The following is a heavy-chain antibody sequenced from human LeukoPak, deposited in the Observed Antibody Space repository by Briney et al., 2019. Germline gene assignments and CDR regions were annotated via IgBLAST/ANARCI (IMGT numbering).Heavy chain of an antibody. Sequence: PSETLSLTCAVYGLSFSGYYWSWIRQPPGKGLEWIGEINHSGSTNYNPSLKSRVTISVDTSKNQFSLKLSSVTAADTAVYYWARGPRSDPRGGWFDPWGQGTLVTVSS. V-gene: IGHV4-34*01. J-gene: IGHJ5*02. CDR1: GLSFSGYY. D-gene: IGHD3-10*01. CDR2: INHSGST. CDR3: ARGPRSDPRGGWFDP.